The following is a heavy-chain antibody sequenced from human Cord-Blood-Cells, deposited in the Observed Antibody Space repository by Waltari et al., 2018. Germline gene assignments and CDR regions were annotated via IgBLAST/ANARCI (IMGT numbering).Heavy chain of an antibody. J-gene: IGHJ1*01. D-gene: IGHD6-13*01. Sequence: QLQLPESGPGLVKPSETLSLTCTVSGGPLSSSSYYWGWIRQPPGKGLEWIGSIYYSGSTYYNPSLKSRVTISVDTSKNQFSLKLSSVTAADTAVYYCASIAAAAEYFQHWGQGTLVTVSS. CDR3: ASIAAAAEYFQH. CDR1: GGPLSSSSYY. CDR2: IYYSGST. V-gene: IGHV4-39*01.